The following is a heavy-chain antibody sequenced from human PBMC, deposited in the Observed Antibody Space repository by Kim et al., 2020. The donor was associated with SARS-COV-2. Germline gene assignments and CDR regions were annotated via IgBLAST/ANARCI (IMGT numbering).Heavy chain of an antibody. J-gene: IGHJ6*02. CDR2: IYYSGST. V-gene: IGHV4-61*01. D-gene: IGHD2-2*01. CDR3: ARDRKLYCSSTSCYAGYYGMDV. Sequence: SETLSLTCTVSGGSVSSGSYYWSWIRQPPGKGLEWIGYIYYSGSTNYNPSLKSRVTISVDTSKNQFSLKLSSVTAADTAVYYCARDRKLYCSSTSCYAGYYGMDVWGQGTTVTVSS. CDR1: GGSVSSGSYY.